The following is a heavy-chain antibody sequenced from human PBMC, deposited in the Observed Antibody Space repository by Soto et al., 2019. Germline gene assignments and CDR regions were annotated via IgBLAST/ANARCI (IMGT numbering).Heavy chain of an antibody. CDR1: GFTFSTYA. Sequence: EVQLLESGGGLVQPGGSLRLSCAASGFTFSTYAMSWVRQAPGKGLEWVSGISGSGGSAYYADSVKGRFTISRDNSKNTLYRQRNSLRAEDTAVYYCAGSSGWYRAFDIWGQGTMVTVSS. J-gene: IGHJ3*02. CDR2: ISGSGGSA. V-gene: IGHV3-23*01. D-gene: IGHD6-19*01. CDR3: AGSSGWYRAFDI.